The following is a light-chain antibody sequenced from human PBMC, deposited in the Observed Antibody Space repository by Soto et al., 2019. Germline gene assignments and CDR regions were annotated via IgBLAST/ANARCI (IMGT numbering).Light chain of an antibody. CDR2: GAS. CDR1: XGVSXSY. V-gene: IGKV3-20*01. CDR3: QQYNNWALA. J-gene: IGKJ4*01. Sequence: EIVLTQSPGTLSLSPGERATLSCXXSXGVSXSYXACYQHKPGQAPRTLIYGASSTATGSPDRLSGSGSGTELTLTISSLQSDAFAVYDCQQYNNWALAFGGGTRVDIK.